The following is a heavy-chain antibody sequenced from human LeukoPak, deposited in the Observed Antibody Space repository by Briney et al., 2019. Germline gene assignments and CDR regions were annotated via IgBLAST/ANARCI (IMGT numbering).Heavy chain of an antibody. V-gene: IGHV3-48*02. D-gene: IGHD3-16*02. CDR1: GFTFSNAW. CDR3: ARDYDDYVWGSYRSGLDY. CDR2: ISSSSSTI. Sequence: GGSLRLSCAASGFTFSNAWMSWVRQAPGKGLEWVSYISSSSSTIYYADSVKGRFTISRDNAKNSLYLQMNSLRDEDTAVYYCARDYDDYVWGSYRSGLDYWGQGTLVTVSS. J-gene: IGHJ4*02.